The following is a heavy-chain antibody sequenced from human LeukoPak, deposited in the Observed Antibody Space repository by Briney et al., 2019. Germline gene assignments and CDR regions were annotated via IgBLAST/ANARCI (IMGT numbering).Heavy chain of an antibody. CDR1: GYTLTELS. D-gene: IGHD1-26*01. CDR2: FDPEDGET. Sequence: ASVKVSCKVSGYTLTELSMHWVRQAPGKGLEWMGCFDPEDGETIYAQKFQGRDTMTEDTSTDTAYMELSSLRSEDTAVYYCATDQGWDPLRGMDVWGQGTTVTVSS. CDR3: ATDQGWDPLRGMDV. J-gene: IGHJ6*02. V-gene: IGHV1-24*01.